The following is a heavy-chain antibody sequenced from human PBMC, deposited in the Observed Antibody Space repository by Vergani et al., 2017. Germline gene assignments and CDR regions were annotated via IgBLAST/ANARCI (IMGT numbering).Heavy chain of an antibody. CDR2: ISGSGGST. V-gene: IGHV3-23*01. D-gene: IGHD6-6*01. Sequence: EVQLLESGGGLVQPGGSLRLSCAASGFTFSSYAMSWLRQAPGKGLEWVSAISGSGGSTYYADSVKGRFTISRDNSKNKMYLQMNSLRAEDTAVYYCAKENSSIAARQVYYYMDVWGKGTTVTVSS. CDR3: AKENSSIAARQVYYYMDV. J-gene: IGHJ6*03. CDR1: GFTFSSYA.